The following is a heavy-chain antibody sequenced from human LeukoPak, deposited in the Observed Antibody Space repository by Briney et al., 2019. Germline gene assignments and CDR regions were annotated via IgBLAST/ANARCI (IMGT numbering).Heavy chain of an antibody. Sequence: GGSLRLSCAASGFTFSSYAMHWVRQAPGKGLEWVAVISYDGSNKYYADSVKGRFTISRDNSKNTLYLQMNSLRAEDMAVYYCATRVSDYWGQGTLVTVSS. CDR1: GFTFSSYA. CDR2: ISYDGSNK. V-gene: IGHV3-30-3*01. J-gene: IGHJ4*02. CDR3: ATRVSDY. D-gene: IGHD3-10*01.